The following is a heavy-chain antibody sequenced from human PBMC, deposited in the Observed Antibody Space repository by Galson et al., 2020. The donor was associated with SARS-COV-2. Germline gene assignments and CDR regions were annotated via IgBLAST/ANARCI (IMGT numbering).Heavy chain of an antibody. V-gene: IGHV1-2*02. Sequence: ASVKVSCKASGYTFTDYYLHRVRQAPGQGLEWMGWINPKSGHTNYAQKFEGRVTMTRDTSITTAYMELSRLRADDTAVYYCARLRYYDVLTGYIVDVWGQGTMVTVSS. CDR2: INPKSGHT. J-gene: IGHJ6*02. CDR1: GYTFTDYY. D-gene: IGHD3-9*01. CDR3: ARLRYYDVLTGYIVDV.